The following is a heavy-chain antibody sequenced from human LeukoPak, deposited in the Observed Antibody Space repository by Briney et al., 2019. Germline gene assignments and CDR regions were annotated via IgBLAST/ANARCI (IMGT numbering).Heavy chain of an antibody. CDR3: ARALGVQLWSSYFDY. V-gene: IGHV4-59*01. CDR1: NGSIGSYF. CDR2: IYYSGST. J-gene: IGHJ4*02. Sequence: SETLSLTCTVSNGSIGSYFWSWVRQPPGKGLEWIGYIYYSGSTNYNPSLKSRVTISVDTSKNQFSLKLSSVTAADPAVYYCARALGVQLWSSYFDYWGQGTLVTVSS. D-gene: IGHD5-18*01.